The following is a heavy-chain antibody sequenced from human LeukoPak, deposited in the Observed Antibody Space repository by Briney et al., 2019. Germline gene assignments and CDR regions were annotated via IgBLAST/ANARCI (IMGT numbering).Heavy chain of an antibody. D-gene: IGHD6-19*01. Sequence: PGGSLRLSCAASGFLLSSYSMHWVRQAPGKGLEFVSAISKNGENTYYANSVKGRFTISRDISKNTLYLQMGSLRPDDMAVYYCARVDSGSARASGGQGVLVTVS. V-gene: IGHV3-64*01. CDR3: ARVDSGSARAS. CDR1: GFLLSSYS. J-gene: IGHJ1*01. CDR2: ISKNGENT.